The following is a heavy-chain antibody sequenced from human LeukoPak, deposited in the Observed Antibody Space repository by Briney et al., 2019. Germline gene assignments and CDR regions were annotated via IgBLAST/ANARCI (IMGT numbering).Heavy chain of an antibody. Sequence: PGGSLRLSCAASGFTFNNYAMNWVRQAPGKGLDWVAVISYDARNKYYDDSVDGRFTVSRDNSKNMLYLQMNSLRAEDTAVYYCGRDPRGIAVADRWYFDLWGRGSLVTVSS. CDR2: ISYDARNK. CDR3: GRDPRGIAVADRWYFDL. V-gene: IGHV3-30*04. J-gene: IGHJ2*01. CDR1: GFTFNNYA. D-gene: IGHD6-19*01.